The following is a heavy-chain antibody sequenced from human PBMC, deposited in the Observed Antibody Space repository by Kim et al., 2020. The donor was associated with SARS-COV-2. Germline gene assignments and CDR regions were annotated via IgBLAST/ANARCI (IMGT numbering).Heavy chain of an antibody. V-gene: IGHV4-39*01. CDR3: VSRGEEHMVRGIILYFYNVDV. J-gene: IGHJ6*02. D-gene: IGHD3-10*01. Sequence: SETLSLTCTVSGDSMSSSYYYWGWIRQPPGKGLEWIGSNHYSGRTYYNPSLKSRVTTSVDTSKNQFSLKLSSVTAADTAVYYCVSRGEEHMVRGIILYFYNVDVWGQGTTVTVSS. CDR1: GDSMSSSYYY. CDR2: NHYSGRT.